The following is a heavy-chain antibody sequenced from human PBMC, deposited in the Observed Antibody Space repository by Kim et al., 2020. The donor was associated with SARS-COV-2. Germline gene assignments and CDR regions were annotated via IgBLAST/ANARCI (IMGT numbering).Heavy chain of an antibody. CDR3: LGGYYFDY. V-gene: IGHV1-3*01. CDR2: IDCDNGNA. J-gene: IGHJ4*02. CDR1: GHTFTRDS. D-gene: IGHD2-15*01. Sequence: ASVKVSCKTSGHTFTRDSIHWVRQAPGQGLEWLGGIDCDNGNAIYSQNFQGRVTFTTDTSASTGYMELSSLRSEDSAVYYCLGGYYFDYWGKGTLVTVSS.